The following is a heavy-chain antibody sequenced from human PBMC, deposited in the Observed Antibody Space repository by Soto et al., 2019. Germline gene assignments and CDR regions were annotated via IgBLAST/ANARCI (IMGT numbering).Heavy chain of an antibody. Sequence: GGSLRLSCAASGFSFRNYAMHWVRQAPGKGLEWVAVISYDGSNKYYADSVKGRFTISRDNSKNTLYLQMNSLRAEDTAVYYGAKDLCSSSSCYYNYGLDVWGQGTTVTVSS. J-gene: IGHJ6*02. CDR3: AKDLCSSSSCYYNYGLDV. V-gene: IGHV3-30*18. CDR2: ISYDGSNK. CDR1: GFSFRNYA. D-gene: IGHD2-2*01.